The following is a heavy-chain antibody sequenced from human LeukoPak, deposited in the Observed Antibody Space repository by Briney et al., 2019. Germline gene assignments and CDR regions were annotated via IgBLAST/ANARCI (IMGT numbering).Heavy chain of an antibody. J-gene: IGHJ4*02. Sequence: GSLRLSCAASGFTFSSYAMNWVRQAPGEGLEWVSAISGSGDSTYYADSVKGRFTVSRDNSKNTLYLHLSSLRAEDTAVYYCAKGGDPLIVVVTYQGTEFDYWGQGTLVTVSS. V-gene: IGHV3-23*01. CDR1: GFTFSSYA. CDR2: ISGSGDST. CDR3: AKGGDPLIVVVTYQGTEFDY. D-gene: IGHD3-22*01.